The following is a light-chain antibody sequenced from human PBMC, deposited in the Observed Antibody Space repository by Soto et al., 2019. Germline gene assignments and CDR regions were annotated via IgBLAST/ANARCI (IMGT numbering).Light chain of an antibody. J-gene: IGKJ2*02. V-gene: IGKV3-20*01. CDR2: GAS. CDR3: QQYGSSPPCT. CDR1: QSVSSSY. Sequence: EIVLTQSPGTLSLSPGERATLSCRASQSVSSSYLAWYQQKPGQAPRLLIYGASNRATCIPDRFSGSGSGTDFTLTISRLEPEDFAVYYCQQYGSSPPCTFGQGTKLEIK.